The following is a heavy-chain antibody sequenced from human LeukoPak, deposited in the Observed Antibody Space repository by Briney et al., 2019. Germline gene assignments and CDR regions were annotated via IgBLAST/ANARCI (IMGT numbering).Heavy chain of an antibody. CDR2: IYYSGST. J-gene: IGHJ5*02. CDR1: GGSISSYY. D-gene: IGHD6-19*01. V-gene: IGHV4-59*12. CDR3: ARGGTTVAGTFWFDP. Sequence: DPSETLSLACTVSGGSISSYYWSWIRQPPGKGLEWIGYIYYSGSTNYNPSLKSRVTISVDKSKSQFSLKLSSVTAADTAVYYCARGGTTVAGTFWFDPWGQGTLVTVSS.